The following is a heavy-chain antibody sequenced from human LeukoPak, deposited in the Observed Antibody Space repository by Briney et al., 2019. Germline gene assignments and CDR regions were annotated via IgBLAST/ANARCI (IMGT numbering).Heavy chain of an antibody. J-gene: IGHJ4*02. Sequence: GGSLRLSCAASGVTFSGYGMSWVRQTPGKGLEWVSAISGSGGSTYYADSVKGRFTISRDNSKNTLYLQMNSLRAEDTAVYYCATRKLGNDYWGQGTLVTVSS. V-gene: IGHV3-23*01. CDR1: GVTFSGYG. CDR3: ATRKLGNDY. D-gene: IGHD7-27*01. CDR2: ISGSGGST.